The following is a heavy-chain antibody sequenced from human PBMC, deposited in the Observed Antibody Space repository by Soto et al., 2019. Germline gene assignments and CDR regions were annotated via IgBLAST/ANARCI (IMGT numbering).Heavy chain of an antibody. CDR3: TIGQEQLVPGFDY. D-gene: IGHD6-6*01. CDR1: GFTFGDYA. J-gene: IGHJ4*02. V-gene: IGHV3-49*04. CDR2: IRSKAYGGTT. Sequence: GGSLRLSCTASGFTFGDYAMSWVRQAPGKGLEWVGFIRSKAYGGTTEYAASVKGRFTISRDDSKSIAYLQMNSLKTEDTAVYYCTIGQEQLVPGFDYWGQGTLVTVSS.